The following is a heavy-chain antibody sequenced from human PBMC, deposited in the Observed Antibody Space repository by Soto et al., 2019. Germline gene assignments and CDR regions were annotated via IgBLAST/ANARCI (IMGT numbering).Heavy chain of an antibody. CDR1: GGSFSGYY. V-gene: IGHV4-34*01. D-gene: IGHD3-3*01. J-gene: IGHJ4*02. CDR2: INHSGST. Sequence: SSETLSLTCAVYGGSFSGYYWSWIRQPPGKGLEWIGEINHSGSTNYSPSLKSRVTISVDTSKNQFSLKLSSVTAADTAVYYCASLHQYDFYPSWGQGTLVTVSS. CDR3: ASLHQYDFYPS.